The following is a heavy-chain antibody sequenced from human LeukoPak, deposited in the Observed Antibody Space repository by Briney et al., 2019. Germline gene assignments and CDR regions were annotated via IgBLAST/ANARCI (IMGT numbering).Heavy chain of an antibody. Sequence: PSETLSLTCTVSGGSISSYYWSWIRQPPGKGLEWIGYIYYSGSTNYNPSLKSRVTISVDTSKNQFSLKLSSVTAADTAVYYCAREYSSSDIWFDPWGQGTLVTVSS. V-gene: IGHV4-59*01. CDR1: GGSISSYY. CDR2: IYYSGST. J-gene: IGHJ5*02. CDR3: AREYSSSDIWFDP. D-gene: IGHD6-6*01.